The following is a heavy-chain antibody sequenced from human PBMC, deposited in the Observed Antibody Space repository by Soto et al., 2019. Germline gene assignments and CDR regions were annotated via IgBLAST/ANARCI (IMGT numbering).Heavy chain of an antibody. CDR2: IHYSGST. J-gene: IGHJ4*02. CDR3: ARRYGSAIGY. CDR1: GSSISIGTDY. D-gene: IGHD1-26*01. Sequence: PSETLSLTCSVSGSSISIGTDYWGWIRQPPGKGLEWIGNIHYSGSTYYNPSLKSRVNISVDTSKNQFSLKLSSVTAADTAVYYCARRYGSAIGYWAQRTLVTVSS. V-gene: IGHV4-39*01.